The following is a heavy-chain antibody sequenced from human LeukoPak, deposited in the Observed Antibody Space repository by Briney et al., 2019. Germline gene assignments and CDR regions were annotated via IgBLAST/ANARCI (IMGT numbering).Heavy chain of an antibody. CDR2: INHRGST. CDR1: GGSFSGYY. J-gene: IGHJ4*02. Sequence: PSETLSLTCAVYGGSFSGYYWSWIRQPPGKGLEWIGEINHRGSTNYNPSLKSRVTISVDTSKNQFSLKLSSVTAADTAVYYCARVLTAIPTNFDYWGQGTLVTVSS. D-gene: IGHD1-20*01. V-gene: IGHV4-34*01. CDR3: ARVLTAIPTNFDY.